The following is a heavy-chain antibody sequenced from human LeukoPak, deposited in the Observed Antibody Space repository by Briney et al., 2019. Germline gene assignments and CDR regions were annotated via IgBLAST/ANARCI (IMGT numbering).Heavy chain of an antibody. CDR3: AKTYIAARPRGAFDI. CDR1: GFTFRSYS. Sequence: GGSLRLSCAASGFTFRSYSMNWVRQAPGKGLEWVSSISSSSSYIYYADSVKGRFTISRDNAKNSLYLQMNSLRAEDTAVYYCAKTYIAARPRGAFDIWGQGTMVTVSS. CDR2: ISSSSSYI. V-gene: IGHV3-21*01. J-gene: IGHJ3*02. D-gene: IGHD6-6*01.